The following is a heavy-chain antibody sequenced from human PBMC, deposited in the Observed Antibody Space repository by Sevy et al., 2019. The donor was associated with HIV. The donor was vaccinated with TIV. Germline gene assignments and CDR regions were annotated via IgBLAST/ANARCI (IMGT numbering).Heavy chain of an antibody. Sequence: GESLKISCEGSGYSFTSHWIGWVRHMPGKGLEWIGIIYPDDSETRYSPSFQGQVTFSADKSISTAYLQWSSLKASDTAMYYCATSHSGYFDSSGYYIYWGQGTMVTVSS. J-gene: IGHJ4*02. D-gene: IGHD3-22*01. CDR3: ATSHSGYFDSSGYYIY. CDR2: IYPDDSET. CDR1: GYSFTSHW. V-gene: IGHV5-51*01.